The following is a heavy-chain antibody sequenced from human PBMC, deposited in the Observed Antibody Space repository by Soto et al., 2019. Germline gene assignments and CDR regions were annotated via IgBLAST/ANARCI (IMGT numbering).Heavy chain of an antibody. CDR3: TRKDYYGSGIYYFDY. CDR2: MNPANGDT. CDR1: GYTFTTYP. Sequence: ASVKVSCEASGYTFTTYPIHWVRQAPGQSLEWMGWMNPANGDTGYSQKFQGRVTITRDTSASTAHMELSSLRSEDTAVYYCTRKDYYGSGIYYFDYWGQGTLVTVSS. J-gene: IGHJ4*02. V-gene: IGHV1-3*01. D-gene: IGHD3-10*01.